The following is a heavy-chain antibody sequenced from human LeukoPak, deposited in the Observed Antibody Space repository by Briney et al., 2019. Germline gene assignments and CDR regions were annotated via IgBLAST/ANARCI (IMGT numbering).Heavy chain of an antibody. V-gene: IGHV1-69*04. Sequence: ASVKVSCKASGGTFSSYAISWVRQAPGQGLEWMGRIIPILVIANYAQKFQGRVTITADKSTSTAYMELSSLRSEDTAVYYCARDLSLGKYCGGDCYPPDDYWGQGTLVTVSS. CDR3: ARDLSLGKYCGGDCYPPDDY. D-gene: IGHD2-21*02. J-gene: IGHJ4*02. CDR1: GGTFSSYA. CDR2: IIPILVIA.